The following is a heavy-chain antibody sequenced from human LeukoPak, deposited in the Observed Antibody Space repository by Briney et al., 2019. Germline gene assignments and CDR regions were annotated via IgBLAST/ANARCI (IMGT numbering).Heavy chain of an antibody. CDR1: GFAFSSYA. Sequence: GGSLRLSCAASGFAFSSYAMSWVRQTPGKGLEWVSGISDSGGSTYYADSVKGRFTISRDNSKNTLYLQMNSLRAEDTAVYYCARNKAVAGTGNYYGMDVWGQGTTVTVSS. J-gene: IGHJ6*02. V-gene: IGHV3-23*01. CDR3: ARNKAVAGTGNYYGMDV. D-gene: IGHD6-19*01. CDR2: ISDSGGST.